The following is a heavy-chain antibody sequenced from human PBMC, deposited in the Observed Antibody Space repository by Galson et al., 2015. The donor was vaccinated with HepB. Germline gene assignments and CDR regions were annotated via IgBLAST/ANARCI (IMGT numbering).Heavy chain of an antibody. CDR3: ASLTTGGYYGLDV. D-gene: IGHD4-11*01. J-gene: IGHJ6*02. V-gene: IGHV5-10-1*01. CDR2: IDPGDSET. CDR1: GYSFTSYW. Sequence: QSGAEVKKPGESLRISCKGSGYSFTSYWINWVRQMPGKGLEWMGRIDPGDSETNYSPSFQGHVTISADKSINTAYLQWTSLKASDTAIYYCASLTTGGYYGLDVWGQGTTVTVSS.